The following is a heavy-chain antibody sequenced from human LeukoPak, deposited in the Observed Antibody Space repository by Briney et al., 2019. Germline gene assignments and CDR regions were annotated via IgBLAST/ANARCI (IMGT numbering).Heavy chain of an antibody. Sequence: ASVKVSCRASGGTFSSYAISWVRQAPGQGLEWMGGIIPIFGTANYAQKFQGRVTITANESTSTAYMELSSLRSEDTAVYYCASSHSYYDFWSGYDHHFDYWGQGTLVTVSS. D-gene: IGHD3-3*01. J-gene: IGHJ4*02. CDR3: ASSHSYYDFWSGYDHHFDY. V-gene: IGHV1-69*13. CDR2: IIPIFGTA. CDR1: GGTFSSYA.